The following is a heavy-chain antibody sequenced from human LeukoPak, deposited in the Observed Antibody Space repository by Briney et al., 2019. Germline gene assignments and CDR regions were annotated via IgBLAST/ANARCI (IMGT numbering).Heavy chain of an antibody. V-gene: IGHV1-46*01. D-gene: IGHD6-19*01. CDR1: GYNFVGYY. CDR3: ARDSALAQAVMFDY. J-gene: IGHJ4*02. CDR2: INPSGGST. Sequence: ASVKVSCKASGYNFVGYYMHWVRQAPGQGLEWMGIINPSGGSTSYAQKFQGRVTMTRDMSTSTVYMELSSLRSEDTAVYYCARDSALAQAVMFDYWGQGTLVTVSS.